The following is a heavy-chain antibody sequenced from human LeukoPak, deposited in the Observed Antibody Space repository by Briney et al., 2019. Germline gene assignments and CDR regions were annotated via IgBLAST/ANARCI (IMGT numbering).Heavy chain of an antibody. CDR1: GGSISSYY. CDR3: AREHSSGWYYFNY. V-gene: IGHV4-59*12. Sequence: SETLSLTCTVSGGSISSYYWSWIRQRPGKGLEGLGSIHSSGSTSHNPSLKSRVTISLDTSKNQFSLKLSFVTAADTAVYYCAREHSSGWYYFNYWGQGTLVTAPS. J-gene: IGHJ4*02. CDR2: IHSSGST. D-gene: IGHD6-19*01.